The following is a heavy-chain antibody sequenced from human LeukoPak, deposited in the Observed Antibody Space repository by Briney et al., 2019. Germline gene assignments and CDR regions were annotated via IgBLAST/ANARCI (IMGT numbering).Heavy chain of an antibody. V-gene: IGHV1-69*13. CDR3: AREPVPNGGNYYFDY. CDR2: IIPIFGTA. CDR1: GGTFSSYA. J-gene: IGHJ4*02. D-gene: IGHD4-23*01. Sequence: ASVKVSCKASGGTFSSYAISWVRQAPGQGLEWMGGIIPIFGTANYAQKFQRRVTITADESTSTAYMELSSLRSEDTAVYYCAREPVPNGGNYYFDYWGQGTLVTVSS.